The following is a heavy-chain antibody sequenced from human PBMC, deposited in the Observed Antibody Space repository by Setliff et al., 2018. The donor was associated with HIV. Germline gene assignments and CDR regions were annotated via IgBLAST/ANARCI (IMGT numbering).Heavy chain of an antibody. CDR1: GGSFSGYS. V-gene: IGHV4-34*01. CDR3: ARERSRGYTDPPRFDY. Sequence: SETLSLTCGVYGGSFSGYSWSWIRQPPGKGLEWIGYIYHSGSTYYNPSLKSRVTISLDTPKNQFSLRLTSVTAADTAVYYCARERSRGYTDPPRFDYWGQGTLVTVSS. D-gene: IGHD5-18*01. CDR2: IYHSGST. J-gene: IGHJ4*02.